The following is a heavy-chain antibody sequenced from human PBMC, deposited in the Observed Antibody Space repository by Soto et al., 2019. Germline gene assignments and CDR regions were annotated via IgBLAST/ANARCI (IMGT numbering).Heavy chain of an antibody. V-gene: IGHV4-39*02. J-gene: IGHJ4*02. D-gene: IGHD4-17*01. Sequence: QLQLQESGPGLVKPSETLSLTCAVSGGSISSNLYYWVWIRQSPEKALEWLGSIYYSGSAYYNPSLKSRVTISVDTSKNHFTLRLKSVTAADTAVYYCARSGRNGDYYLLAAYDWGQGTLVTVSS. CDR3: ARSGRNGDYYLLAAYD. CDR2: IYYSGSA. CDR1: GGSISSNLYY.